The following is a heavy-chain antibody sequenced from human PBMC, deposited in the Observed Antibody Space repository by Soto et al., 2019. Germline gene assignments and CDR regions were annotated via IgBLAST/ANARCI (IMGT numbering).Heavy chain of an antibody. Sequence: ASVKVSCKASGYTFTGYYMHWVRQAPGQGLEWMGWINPNSGGTNYAQKFQGRVTMTRDTSISTAYMELSSLTSEDTGVYYCARSPGYSNGWGRGPYYYHGMDVWGQGTTVTVSS. CDR3: ARSPGYSNGWGRGPYYYHGMDV. D-gene: IGHD6-19*01. J-gene: IGHJ6*02. CDR1: GYTFTGYY. V-gene: IGHV1-2*02. CDR2: INPNSGGT.